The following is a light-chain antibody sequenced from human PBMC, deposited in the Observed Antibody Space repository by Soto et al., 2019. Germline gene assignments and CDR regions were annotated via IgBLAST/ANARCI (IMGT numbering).Light chain of an antibody. V-gene: IGKV1-5*03. Sequence: DIQMTQSPSTLSASVGDRVTITFRASQSISSWLAWYQQKPGKAPKLLIFKASSLESGVPSRFSGSGSGTEFTLTISSLQPDDFAVYYCQQRSNWPLTFGQGALLEI. CDR2: KAS. CDR3: QQRSNWPLT. J-gene: IGKJ5*01. CDR1: QSISSW.